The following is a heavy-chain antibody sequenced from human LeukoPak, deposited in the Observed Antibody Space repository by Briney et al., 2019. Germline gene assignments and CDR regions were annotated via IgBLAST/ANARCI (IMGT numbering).Heavy chain of an antibody. Sequence: SETLSLTCTVSGGSISSTSYYWGWIRQPPGKGLEWIGSIYYSGYTFYNPSLKSRVTISVDTSKNQFSLRLTSVTAADAAVYYCARQRRHTNSGWSGGSEKYFDNWGQGTLVTVSS. CDR1: GGSISSTSYY. J-gene: IGHJ4*02. D-gene: IGHD6-19*01. CDR2: IYYSGYT. CDR3: ARQRRHTNSGWSGGSEKYFDN. V-gene: IGHV4-39*01.